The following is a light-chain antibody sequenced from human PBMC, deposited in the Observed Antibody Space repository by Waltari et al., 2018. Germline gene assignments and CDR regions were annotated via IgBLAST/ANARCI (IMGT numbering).Light chain of an antibody. Sequence: DIVMTQSPDSLAVSLGERATIDCKSSQSVLYSSNNQNFLAWYQQKPGQPPKLLISWASTRESGVPDRFSGSGSGTDFTLTIRSLQAEDAAVYYCQQYFSTPPTFGQGTKVEIK. CDR3: QQYFSTPPT. CDR2: WAS. CDR1: QSVLYSSNNQNF. V-gene: IGKV4-1*01. J-gene: IGKJ1*01.